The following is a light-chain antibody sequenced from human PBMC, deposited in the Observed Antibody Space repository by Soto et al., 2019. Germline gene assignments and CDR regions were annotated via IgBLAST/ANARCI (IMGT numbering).Light chain of an antibody. CDR1: QSLLDSDDGNTY. CDR2: TLS. CDR3: MQRLEFPLT. V-gene: IGKV2-40*01. J-gene: IGKJ4*01. Sequence: DIVMTQSPLSLPVTPGESASISCRSSQSLLDSDDGNTYLDWYLQKPGQSPQLLIYTLSYLASGVPDRFSGSGSGTDFTLKISRVEAEDVGVYYCMQRLEFPLTFGGGTKVDIK.